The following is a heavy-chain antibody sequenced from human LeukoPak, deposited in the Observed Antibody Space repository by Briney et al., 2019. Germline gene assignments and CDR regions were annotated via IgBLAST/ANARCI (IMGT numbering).Heavy chain of an antibody. CDR2: IKQDGSEK. D-gene: IGHD3-10*01. CDR1: GFTFSSYW. V-gene: IGHV3-7*04. Sequence: PGGSLRLSCAASGFTFSSYWMSWVRQAPGKGLEWVANIKQDGSEKYYVDSVKGRFTISRDNAKNSLYLQMNSLRAEDTAVYYCARDLRLLWFGEPTGYWGQGTLVTVSS. J-gene: IGHJ4*02. CDR3: ARDLRLLWFGEPTGY.